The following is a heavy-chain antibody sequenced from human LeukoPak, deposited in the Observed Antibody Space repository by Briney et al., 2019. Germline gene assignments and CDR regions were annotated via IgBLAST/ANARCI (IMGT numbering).Heavy chain of an antibody. CDR1: GFTFSSNA. D-gene: IGHD6-13*01. CDR3: AKARYSSSFGEGYFDY. Sequence: GGSLRLSCAASGFTFSSNAMSWVRQAPGKGLEWVSAISGSGGSTYYADSVKGRFTISRDNSKNTLYLQMNSLRAEDTAVYYCAKARYSSSFGEGYFDYWGQGTLVTVSS. CDR2: ISGSGGST. V-gene: IGHV3-23*01. J-gene: IGHJ4*02.